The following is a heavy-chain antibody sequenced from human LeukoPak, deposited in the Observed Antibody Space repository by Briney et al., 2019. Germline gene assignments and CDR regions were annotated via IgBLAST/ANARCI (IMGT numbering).Heavy chain of an antibody. CDR3: ARADVILGNLDY. J-gene: IGHJ4*02. D-gene: IGHD1-14*01. V-gene: IGHV3-53*01. Sequence: GGSLRLSCAASGFTFSTFAMTWVRQAPGKGLEWVSVIYSGGSTYYADSVKGRFTISRDNSKNTLYLQMNSLRAEDTAVYYCARADVILGNLDYWGQGTLVTVSS. CDR2: IYSGGST. CDR1: GFTFSTFA.